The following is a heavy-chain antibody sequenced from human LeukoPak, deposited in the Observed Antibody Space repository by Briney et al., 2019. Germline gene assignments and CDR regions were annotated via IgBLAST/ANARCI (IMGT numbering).Heavy chain of an antibody. CDR3: ARHAAYSRSWIDY. CDR1: GYSFTSYC. V-gene: IGHV5-51*01. J-gene: IGHJ4*02. CDR2: IYPGDSDT. Sequence: GESLKIFCKGSGYSFTSYCNGWGRQMPGKSLEWMGIIYPGDSDTRYSPSFQGQVTISADKSISTAYLQWSSLKASDTAMYYCARHAAYSRSWIDYWGQGTLVTVSS. D-gene: IGHD6-13*01.